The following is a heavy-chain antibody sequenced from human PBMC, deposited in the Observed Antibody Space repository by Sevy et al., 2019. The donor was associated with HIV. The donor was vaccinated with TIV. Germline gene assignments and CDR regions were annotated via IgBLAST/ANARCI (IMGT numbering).Heavy chain of an antibody. CDR3: ARXNDXXX. Sequence: SETLSLTCTXSXXXXXXDHWNWXXXPPGKXXEWFGYVXXXXXTNYNPSLKNRVTISVDRTKNQFSLKLTSVTAADPAVYXXARXNDXXXWGQGTMVTVSS. CDR2: VXXXXXT. V-gene: IGHV4-59*08. J-gene: IGHJ3*02. CDR1: XXXXXXDH.